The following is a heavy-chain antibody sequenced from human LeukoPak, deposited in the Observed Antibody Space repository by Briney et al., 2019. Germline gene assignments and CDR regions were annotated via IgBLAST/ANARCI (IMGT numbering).Heavy chain of an antibody. CDR1: GGSISSGGYY. J-gene: IGHJ4*02. CDR3: ARDPRGVQLVHNDY. V-gene: IGHV4-31*03. Sequence: SETLSLTCTVSGGSISSGGYYWSWIRQHPGKGLEWIGYIYYSGSTYYNPSLKSRVTISVDTSKNQFSLKLSSVTAADTAVYYCARDPRGVQLVHNDYWGQGTLVTVSS. D-gene: IGHD6-13*01. CDR2: IYYSGST.